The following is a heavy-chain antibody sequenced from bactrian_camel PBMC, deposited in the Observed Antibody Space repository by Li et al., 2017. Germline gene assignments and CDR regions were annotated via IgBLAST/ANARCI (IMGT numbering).Heavy chain of an antibody. Sequence: HVQLVESGGGSVQAGGSLRLSCAASGYTYSPYCMGWFRQAPGKQREGVAAINTGGGDATYYAASVKGRFIISRDNAKNTVYLQMNSLIPEDTAEYYCARDSAGLAAWAFGNWGQGTQVTVS. V-gene: IGHV3S1*01. CDR3: ARDSAGLAAWAFGN. CDR1: GYTYSPYC. D-gene: IGHD1*01. J-gene: IGHJ6*01. CDR2: INTGGGDAT.